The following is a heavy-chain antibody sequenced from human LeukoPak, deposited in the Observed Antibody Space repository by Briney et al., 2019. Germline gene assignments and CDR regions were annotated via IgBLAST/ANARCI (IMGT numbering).Heavy chain of an antibody. CDR1: RFTFSGYS. J-gene: IGHJ3*02. CDR3: ARDGAVRNPVTTLGTVNGLDAFDI. V-gene: IGHV3-21*01. Sequence: GGSLRLSCAASRFTFSGYSMNWVRQAPGKGLEWVSSISSSGSYIYYADSVKGRFTISRDNAKNSLYLQMNSLRAEDTAGYYCARDGAVRNPVTTLGTVNGLDAFDIWGQGTMVTVSS. D-gene: IGHD4-17*01. CDR2: ISSSGSYI.